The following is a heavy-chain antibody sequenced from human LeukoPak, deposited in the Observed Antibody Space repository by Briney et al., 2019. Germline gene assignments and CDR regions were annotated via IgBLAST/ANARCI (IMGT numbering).Heavy chain of an antibody. J-gene: IGHJ4*02. CDR1: GFTFSSYS. V-gene: IGHV3-21*01. Sequence: GGSLRLSCAASGFTFSSYSMNWVRQAPGKGLEWVSSISSSSSYIYYADSVKGRFTISRDNAKNSLYLQMNSLRAEDTAVYYCARLAVTGEDDSFDYWGQGTLVTASS. CDR3: ARLAVTGEDDSFDY. CDR2: ISSSSSYI. D-gene: IGHD6-19*01.